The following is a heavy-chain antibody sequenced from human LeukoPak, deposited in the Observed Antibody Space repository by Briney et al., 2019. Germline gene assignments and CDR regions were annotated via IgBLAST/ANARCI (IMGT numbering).Heavy chain of an antibody. CDR1: GGSISSYY. Sequence: PSETLSLTCTVSGGSISSYYWSWIRQPAGKGPEWIGRIYTSGSTNYNPSLKSRVTMSVDTSKNQFSLKLSSVTAADTAVYHCARDRGCSSTSCYTGYNWFDPWGQGTLVTVSS. D-gene: IGHD2-2*02. V-gene: IGHV4-4*07. J-gene: IGHJ5*02. CDR3: ARDRGCSSTSCYTGYNWFDP. CDR2: IYTSGST.